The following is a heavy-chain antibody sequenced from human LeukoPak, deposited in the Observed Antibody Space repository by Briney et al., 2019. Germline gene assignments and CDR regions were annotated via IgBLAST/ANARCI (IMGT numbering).Heavy chain of an antibody. CDR3: AKEVTYCSSSSCNDAFDV. CDR1: GFRFSTSG. J-gene: IGHJ3*01. V-gene: IGHV3-30*02. D-gene: IGHD2-2*01. CDR2: IRFDGSDE. Sequence: GGSLRLSCAASGFRFSTSGMHWVRQAPGKGLEWVSFIRFDGSDEDHGDSVKGRFTISRDNSKNTMYLQMNSLRAEDTAVYYCAKEVTYCSSSSCNDAFDVWGRGTMVIVSS.